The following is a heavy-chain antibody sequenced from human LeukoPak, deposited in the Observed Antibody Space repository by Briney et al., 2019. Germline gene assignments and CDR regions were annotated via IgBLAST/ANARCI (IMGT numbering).Heavy chain of an antibody. D-gene: IGHD2-21*02. Sequence: ASVKVSCKASGYTFTSYAMHWVRQAPGQRLEWMGWINAGNGNTKYSQKFQGRVTITRDTSASTAYMELSSLRSEDTAVYYCARALNDCGGDCSADYWGQGTLVTVSS. V-gene: IGHV1-3*01. J-gene: IGHJ4*02. CDR3: ARALNDCGGDCSADY. CDR1: GYTFTSYA. CDR2: INAGNGNT.